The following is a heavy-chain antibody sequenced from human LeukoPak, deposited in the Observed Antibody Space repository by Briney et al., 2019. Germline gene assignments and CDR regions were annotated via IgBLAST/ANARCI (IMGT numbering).Heavy chain of an antibody. CDR3: ARWYLGYYDSSGPFDP. Sequence: GASVKVSCKASGYTFTGYYMHWVRQAPGQGLEWMGWINPNSGGTNYAQKLQGRVTMTTDTSTSTAYMELRSLRSDDTAVYYCARWYLGYYDSSGPFDPWGQGTLVTVSS. J-gene: IGHJ5*02. V-gene: IGHV1-2*02. CDR1: GYTFTGYY. D-gene: IGHD3-22*01. CDR2: INPNSGGT.